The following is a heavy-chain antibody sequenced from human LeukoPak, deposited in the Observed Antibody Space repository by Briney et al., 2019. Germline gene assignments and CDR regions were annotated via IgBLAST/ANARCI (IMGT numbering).Heavy chain of an antibody. CDR2: IYSSGSI. Sequence: PSETLSVTCTVSGGSIISYYWNWIRQPAGKGLEWIGRIYSSGSIHYNPSLKSRVTISVDKSTNQVSLKLNSVTAADTAVYYCAGPPSVDSWGKGTLVTVSS. CDR3: AGPPSVDS. D-gene: IGHD4-11*01. V-gene: IGHV4-4*07. CDR1: GGSIISYY. J-gene: IGHJ4*02.